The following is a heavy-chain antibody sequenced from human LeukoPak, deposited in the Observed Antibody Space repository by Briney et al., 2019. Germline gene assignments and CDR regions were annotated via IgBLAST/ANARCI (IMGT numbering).Heavy chain of an antibody. D-gene: IGHD1-7*01. V-gene: IGHV4-59*01. J-gene: IGHJ6*03. Sequence: SVTLSLTCTVSGGSISSYYWRWIRQPPGKGLACIGYIYYSGSTNYNPSLKSRVTISVDTSKNQFSLKLSSVTAADTAVYYSARVGDWNYPYYYYYYMDVWGKGTTVTVSS. CDR1: GGSISSYY. CDR2: IYYSGST. CDR3: ARVGDWNYPYYYYYYMDV.